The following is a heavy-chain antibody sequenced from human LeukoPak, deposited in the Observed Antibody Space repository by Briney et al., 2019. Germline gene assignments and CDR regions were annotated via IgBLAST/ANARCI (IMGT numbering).Heavy chain of an antibody. CDR1: AFTFSSYA. Sequence: GGSLRLSCVASAFTFSSYAMSWVRPAPGKGLEWVSASAGADSTYYADSVQGRFTIPRDNSKNTLYLQMSGLRAEDTAVYFCARGAYGDYDSWGQGTLVTVSS. V-gene: IGHV3-23*01. D-gene: IGHD4-17*01. CDR3: ARGAYGDYDS. J-gene: IGHJ5*01. CDR2: SAGADST.